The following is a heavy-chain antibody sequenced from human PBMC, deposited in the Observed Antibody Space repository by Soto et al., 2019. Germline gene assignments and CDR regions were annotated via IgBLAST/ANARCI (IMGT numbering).Heavy chain of an antibody. Sequence: SETLSLTCTVSGGSISTYYWSWIRQPAGKGLEWIGRFYTSGSANYNPSLKSRVTMSVDTSNNQFSLKLSSVTAADTAVYYCARGKPYYDSSGYSYYFDSWGQGAQVTVYS. D-gene: IGHD3-22*01. V-gene: IGHV4-4*07. CDR1: GGSISTYY. J-gene: IGHJ4*02. CDR2: FYTSGSA. CDR3: ARGKPYYDSSGYSYYFDS.